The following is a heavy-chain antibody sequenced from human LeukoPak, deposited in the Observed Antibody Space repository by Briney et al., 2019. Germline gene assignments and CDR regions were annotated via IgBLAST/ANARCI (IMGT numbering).Heavy chain of an antibody. V-gene: IGHV3-66*01. D-gene: IGHD3-3*01. CDR2: IYSGGST. J-gene: IGHJ6*02. Sequence: GGSLRLSCAASGFTVSSNYMSWVRQAPGKGLEWVSVIYSGGSTYYADSVKGGFTISRDNSKNTLYLQMNSLRAEDTAVYYCARDFVYYYGMDVWGQGTTVTVSS. CDR1: GFTVSSNY. CDR3: ARDFVYYYGMDV.